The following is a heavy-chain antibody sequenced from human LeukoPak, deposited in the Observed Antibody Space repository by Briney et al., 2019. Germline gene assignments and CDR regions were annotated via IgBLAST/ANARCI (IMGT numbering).Heavy chain of an antibody. CDR1: GGSISSYY. J-gene: IGHJ4*02. D-gene: IGHD2-8*01. CDR3: ARGVSPLDY. Sequence: SETLSLTCTLSGGSISSYYWSWLRQPAGKGLEWIGRIQSSGSTNHNPSLKSRVTMSVDTSKFQFSLKLSSVTAADTAVYSCARGVSPLDYWGQGTLVTVSS. V-gene: IGHV4-4*07. CDR2: IQSSGST.